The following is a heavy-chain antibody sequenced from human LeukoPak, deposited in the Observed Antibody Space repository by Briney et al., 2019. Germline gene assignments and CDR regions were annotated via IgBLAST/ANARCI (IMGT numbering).Heavy chain of an antibody. D-gene: IGHD2-2*01. CDR2: ISSSGSTI. V-gene: IGHV3-11*04. J-gene: IGHJ6*03. CDR1: GFTFSDYY. CDR3: ARVRAGYCSSTSCQGYYYMDV. Sequence: GGSLRLSCAASGFTFSDYYMSWIRQAPGKGLEWVSYISSSGSTIYYADSVKGRFTISRDNAKNSLYLQMNSLRAEDTAVYYCARVRAGYCSSTSCQGYYYMDVWGKGTTVTVSS.